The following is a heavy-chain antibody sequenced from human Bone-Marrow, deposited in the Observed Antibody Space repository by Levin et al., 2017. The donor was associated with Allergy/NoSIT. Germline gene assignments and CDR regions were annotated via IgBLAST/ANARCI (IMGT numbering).Heavy chain of an antibody. Sequence: SQTLSLTCTVSGGSISSYYWSWIRQPPGKGLEWIGYIYYSGSTNYNPSLKSRVTISVDTSKNQFSLKLSSVTAADTAVYYCARVGREVPAAHIPWGYYYYYMDVWGKGTTVTVSS. J-gene: IGHJ6*03. D-gene: IGHD2-2*01. V-gene: IGHV4-59*01. CDR2: IYYSGST. CDR3: ARVGREVPAAHIPWGYYYYYMDV. CDR1: GGSISSYY.